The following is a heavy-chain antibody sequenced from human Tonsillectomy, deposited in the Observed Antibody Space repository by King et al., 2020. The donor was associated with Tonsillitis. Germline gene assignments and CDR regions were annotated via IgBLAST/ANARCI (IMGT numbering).Heavy chain of an antibody. CDR1: GFSFSTYS. D-gene: IGHD3-10*01. J-gene: IGHJ6*02. CDR2: ITSSNYI. Sequence: VQLVESGGGLVKPGGSLRLSCVASGFSFSTYSMNWVRQAPGKGLEWVSCITSSNYIYYADSVKGRFTISRANSKNSLYLQMNSLGADDTAVYYCARDGSGSYYDPSYYDGMDVWGQGTTVTVSS. CDR3: ARDGSGSYYDPSYYDGMDV. V-gene: IGHV3-21*01.